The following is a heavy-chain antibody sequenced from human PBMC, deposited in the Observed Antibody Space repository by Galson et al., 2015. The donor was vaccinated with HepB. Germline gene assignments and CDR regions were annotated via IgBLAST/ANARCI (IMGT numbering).Heavy chain of an antibody. CDR2: IFGRGNNP. D-gene: IGHD3-22*01. J-gene: IGHJ4*02. Sequence: SLRLSCAASGFTFSDFAMGWVRQAPGKGLEWVSSIFGRGNNPYYAGSVKGRFTISRDNSKNTLFLDMNSLRAEDTAVYYCAKFQGQVCTYYHFDSWGQGTLVAVSS. CDR3: AKFQGQVCTYYHFDS. V-gene: IGHV3-23*05. CDR1: GFTFSDFA.